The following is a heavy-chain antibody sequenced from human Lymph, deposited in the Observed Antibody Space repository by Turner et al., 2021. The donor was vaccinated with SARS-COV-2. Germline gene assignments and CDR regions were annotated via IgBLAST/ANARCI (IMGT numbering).Heavy chain of an antibody. CDR2: INPSGGST. J-gene: IGHJ5*02. Sequence: QVQLVQSGAEVKKPGASVKVSFKASRYTFTSYYMHWVRQAPGQGLEWMGIINPSGGSTSYAQKFQGRVTMTSDTSTSTVYMELSSLRSEDTAVYYCARDSAFLPSKNWFDPWGQGTLVTVSS. CDR1: RYTFTSYY. CDR3: ARDSAFLPSKNWFDP. V-gene: IGHV1-46*01. D-gene: IGHD1-26*01.